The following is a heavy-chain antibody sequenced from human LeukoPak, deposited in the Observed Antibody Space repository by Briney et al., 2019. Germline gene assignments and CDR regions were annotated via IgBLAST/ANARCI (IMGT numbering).Heavy chain of an antibody. Sequence: SVKVSCKASGGTFSKYTISWVRQRPGQGLEWMGGITPLFGTANYAQKFQGRVTITADESASTAYMELSSLRSEDTAIYYCVRTPPNWGFDYWGQGTLVTVSS. D-gene: IGHD7-27*01. V-gene: IGHV1-69*13. CDR3: VRTPPNWGFDY. CDR2: ITPLFGTA. J-gene: IGHJ4*02. CDR1: GGTFSKYT.